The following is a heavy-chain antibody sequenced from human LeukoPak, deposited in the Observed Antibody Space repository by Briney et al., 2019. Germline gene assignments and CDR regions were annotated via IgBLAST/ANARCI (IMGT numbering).Heavy chain of an antibody. CDR1: GFIFSNYW. Sequence: PGGSLRLSCAASGFIFSNYWMHWVRQAPGKGLVWVTRSNTDGSTTTYADSVKGRFTISRDNAKSTLYLQMNSLRVEDTAVYYCARTASYSGSFYGYFQHWGQGTLVSVSS. D-gene: IGHD1-26*01. J-gene: IGHJ1*01. CDR3: ARTASYSGSFYGYFQH. V-gene: IGHV3-74*01. CDR2: SNTDGSTT.